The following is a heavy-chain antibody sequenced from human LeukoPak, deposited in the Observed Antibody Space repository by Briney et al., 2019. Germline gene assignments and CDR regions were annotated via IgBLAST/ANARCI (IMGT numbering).Heavy chain of an antibody. D-gene: IGHD2-15*01. CDR2: IYSGGST. Sequence: GGSLRLSCAASGFTVSSNYMSWVRQAPGKGLEWVSIIYSGGSTYYADSVKGRFTISRHNSKNTLYLQMNSLRAEDTAVYYCARNSGGWYFDYWGQGTLVTVSS. CDR3: ARNSGGWYFDY. V-gene: IGHV3-53*04. CDR1: GFTVSSNY. J-gene: IGHJ4*02.